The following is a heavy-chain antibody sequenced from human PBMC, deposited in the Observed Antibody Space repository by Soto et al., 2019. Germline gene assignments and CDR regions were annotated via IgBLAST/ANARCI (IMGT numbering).Heavy chain of an antibody. CDR2: INHSGST. J-gene: IGHJ4*02. CDR1: GGSLSGYY. D-gene: IGHD2-2*01. V-gene: IGHV4-34*01. Sequence: QVQLQQWGAGLLKPSETLSLTCAVYGGSLSGYYWSWIRQPPGKGLEWTGEINHSGSTNYNPSLQSRATKSVDTSKNQFSLKLSSVTAADTAVYYCARLQLGYCSSTSCPELEFDYWGQGTLVTVSS. CDR3: ARLQLGYCSSTSCPELEFDY.